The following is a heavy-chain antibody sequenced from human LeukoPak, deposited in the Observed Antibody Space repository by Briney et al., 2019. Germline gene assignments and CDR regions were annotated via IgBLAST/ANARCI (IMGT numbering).Heavy chain of an antibody. Sequence: ASVKVSCKASGYTFTSYGISWVRQAPGQGLEWMGWISAYNGNTNYAQKLQGRVTMTTDTSTSTAYMELRSLRSDDTAVYYCARGPCSSTSCHVSYYYYMDVWAKGPRSPSP. D-gene: IGHD2-2*01. CDR1: GYTFTSYG. V-gene: IGHV1-18*01. CDR2: ISAYNGNT. CDR3: ARGPCSSTSCHVSYYYYMDV. J-gene: IGHJ6*03.